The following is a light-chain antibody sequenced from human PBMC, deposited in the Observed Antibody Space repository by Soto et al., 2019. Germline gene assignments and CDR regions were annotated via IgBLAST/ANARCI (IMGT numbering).Light chain of an antibody. Sequence: QSALTQPASVSGSSGQSITISCTGSSDDVGRYNQVSWYQQHPGKAPKVMIYEVSQRPSGVSNRFSGSKSGNTASLTVSGLQAEDEADYYCSSYAGSSHVVFGGGTKVTVL. V-gene: IGLV2-14*02. CDR3: SSYAGSSHVV. J-gene: IGLJ2*01. CDR1: SDDVGRYNQ. CDR2: EVS.